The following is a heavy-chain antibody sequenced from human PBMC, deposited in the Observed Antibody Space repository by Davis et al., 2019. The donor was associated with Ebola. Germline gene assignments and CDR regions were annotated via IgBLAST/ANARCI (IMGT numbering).Heavy chain of an antibody. CDR1: GYTFTGYY. J-gene: IGHJ6*04. CDR2: INPNSGGT. CDR3: ATLWLGELLGMDV. Sequence: ASVKVSCKASGYTFTGYYMQWVRQAPGQGLEWMGRINPNSGGTNYAQKFQGRVTMTRDTSISTAYMELSRLRSDDTAVYYCATLWLGELLGMDVWGKGTTVTVSS. V-gene: IGHV1-2*06. D-gene: IGHD3-10*01.